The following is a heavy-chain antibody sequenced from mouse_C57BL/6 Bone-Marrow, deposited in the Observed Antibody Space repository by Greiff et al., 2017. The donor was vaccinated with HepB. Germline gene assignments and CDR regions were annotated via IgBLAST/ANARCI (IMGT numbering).Heavy chain of an antibody. CDR2: ISSGSSTI. J-gene: IGHJ2*01. CDR1: GFTFSDYG. CDR3: ARGDGSSYGY. Sequence: VQLKESGGGLVKPGGSLKLSCAASGFTFSDYGMHWVRQAPEKGLEWVAYISSGSSTIYYADTVKGRFTISRDNAKNTRFLQMTSLRSEDTAMCYCARGDGSSYGYWGQGTTLTVSS. D-gene: IGHD1-1*01. V-gene: IGHV5-17*01.